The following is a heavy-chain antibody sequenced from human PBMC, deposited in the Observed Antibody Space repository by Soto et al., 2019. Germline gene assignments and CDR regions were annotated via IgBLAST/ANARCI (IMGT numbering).Heavy chain of an antibody. CDR3: AKHRLAGGFAY. CDR2: VSATAGTT. V-gene: IGHV3-23*01. D-gene: IGHD3-16*01. J-gene: IGHJ4*02. Sequence: SIRLSWAASGFTFSNYAMIRVRQAPGKGLEWVSLVSATAGTTYYTDSVKGRFTISRDNSRNTVYLQMNSLRADDTAVYYCAKHRLAGGFAYWGQGTLVTVSS. CDR1: GFTFSNYA.